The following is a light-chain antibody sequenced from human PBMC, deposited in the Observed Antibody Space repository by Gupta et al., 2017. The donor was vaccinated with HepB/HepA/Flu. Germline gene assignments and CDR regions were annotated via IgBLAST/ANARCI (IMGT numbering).Light chain of an antibody. CDR1: SFIIVSNT. Sequence: QSVLTQPPSASGSPGQRVTIGCSGSSFIIVSNTVNWYQQPPGTAPKLLIYSNAQRPSGVPDRFSAAKSGTSASLAISGLQSEDEADYYCAAWDDSLNGWVFGGGTKLTVL. CDR2: SNA. J-gene: IGLJ3*02. V-gene: IGLV1-44*01. CDR3: AAWDDSLNGWV.